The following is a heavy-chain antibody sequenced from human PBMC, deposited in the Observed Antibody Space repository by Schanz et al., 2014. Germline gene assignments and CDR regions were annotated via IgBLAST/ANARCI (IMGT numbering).Heavy chain of an antibody. CDR3: ARGGGPEDVFDI. D-gene: IGHD5-12*01. CDR1: GYTFSNYG. V-gene: IGHV1-18*01. Sequence: QVQLVQSGAEVKKPGASVKVSCKASGYTFSNYGISWVRQAPGQGLEWMGWISAFNGNTNYAQKLRGRVTLTTDTSTTTAYLELRSLRSDDTAVYYCARGGGPEDVFDIWGQGTILTVSS. CDR2: ISAFNGNT. J-gene: IGHJ3*02.